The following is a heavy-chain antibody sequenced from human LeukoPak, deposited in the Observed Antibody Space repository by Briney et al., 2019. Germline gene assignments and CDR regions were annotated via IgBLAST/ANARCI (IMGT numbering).Heavy chain of an antibody. V-gene: IGHV3-9*03. CDR2: ISWNSGSI. J-gene: IGHJ4*02. CDR1: GFTFDDYA. CDR3: AKGDSSGYYLAFDY. Sequence: PGGSLRLSCSASGFTFDDYAMHWVRQAPGKGLEWVSGISWNSGSIGYADSVKGGFTISRDNAKNSLYLQMNSLRAEDMALYYCAKGDSSGYYLAFDYWGQGTLVTVSS. D-gene: IGHD3-22*01.